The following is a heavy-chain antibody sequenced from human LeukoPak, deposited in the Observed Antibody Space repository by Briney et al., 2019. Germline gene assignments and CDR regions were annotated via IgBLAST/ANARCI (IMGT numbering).Heavy chain of an antibody. CDR1: GGSISSGSYY. Sequence: ASETLSLTCTVSGGSISSGSYYWSWIRQPAGKGLEWIGRIYTSGSTNYNPSLKSRVTISVDTSKNQFSLKLSSVPAADTAVYYCARVGMDSSGYLYYFDYWGQGTLVTVSS. V-gene: IGHV4-61*02. CDR3: ARVGMDSSGYLYYFDY. CDR2: IYTSGST. D-gene: IGHD3-22*01. J-gene: IGHJ4*02.